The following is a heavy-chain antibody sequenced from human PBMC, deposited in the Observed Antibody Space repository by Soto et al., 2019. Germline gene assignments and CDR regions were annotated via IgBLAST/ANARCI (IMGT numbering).Heavy chain of an antibody. D-gene: IGHD1-26*01. CDR2: INHSGST. Sequence: SETLSLTCAVYGGSFSGYYWSWIRQPPGKGLEWIGEINHSGSTNYNPSLKSRVTISVDTSKNQFSLKLSSVTAADTAVYYCARRIVGALNWFDPWGQGTLVTVSS. CDR3: ARRIVGALNWFDP. V-gene: IGHV4-34*01. J-gene: IGHJ5*02. CDR1: GGSFSGYY.